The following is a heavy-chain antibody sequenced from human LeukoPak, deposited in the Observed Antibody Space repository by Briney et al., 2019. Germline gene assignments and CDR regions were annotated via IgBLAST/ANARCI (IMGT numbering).Heavy chain of an antibody. J-gene: IGHJ4*02. D-gene: IGHD4-17*01. CDR1: GGSISSGGYY. CDR2: IYYSGST. V-gene: IGHV4-31*03. CDR3: ARVLEIGDYVDY. Sequence: SQTLSLTCTVSGGSISSGGYYWSWIRQHPGKGLEWIGYIYYSGSTYYNPSLKSRVTIPEDTSKNQFSLKLSCVTAADTAVYYCARVLEIGDYVDYWGQGTLVTVSS.